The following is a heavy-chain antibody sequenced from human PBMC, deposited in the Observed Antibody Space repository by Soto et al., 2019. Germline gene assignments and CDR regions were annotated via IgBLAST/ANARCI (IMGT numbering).Heavy chain of an antibody. CDR1: GGSFSDHY. Sequence: QVQLQQWGAGLLKPSETLSLTCAVYGGSFSDHYCTWIRQSPGKGLEWIGEIHPSGTTNYNPSLESRLTISIDTSTTEFSLRLSSVTAADTAVYYCARGRDAYKGGNYWGQGTLVSVSS. J-gene: IGHJ4*02. D-gene: IGHD3-16*01. CDR3: ARGRDAYKGGNY. V-gene: IGHV4-34*01. CDR2: IHPSGTT.